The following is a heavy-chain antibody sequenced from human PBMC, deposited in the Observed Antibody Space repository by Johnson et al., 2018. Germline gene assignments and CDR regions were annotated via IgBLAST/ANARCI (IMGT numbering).Heavy chain of an antibody. CDR2: ISYDGSNK. CDR3: AKDLYCSGGSCYLDLDYYYYMDL. Sequence: QVQLVESGGGVVQPGRSLRLSCAASGFTFSSYGMHWVRPAPGKGLEWVAVISYDGSNKYYADSVTGLFTISRAHSKNTLYLQMNSLRGEDTPVYYCAKDLYCSGGSCYLDLDYYYYMDLWGKGTTVTVSS. CDR1: GFTFSSYG. D-gene: IGHD2-15*01. V-gene: IGHV3-30*18. J-gene: IGHJ6*03.